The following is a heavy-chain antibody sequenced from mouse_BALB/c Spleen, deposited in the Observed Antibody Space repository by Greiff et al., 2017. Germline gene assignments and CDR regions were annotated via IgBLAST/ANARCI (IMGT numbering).Heavy chain of an antibody. J-gene: IGHJ1*01. V-gene: IGHV3-2*02. CDR2: ISYSGST. Sequence: EVQLQQSGPGLVKPSQSLSLTCTVTGYSITSDYAWNWIRQFPGNKLEWMGYISYSGSTSYNPSLKSRISITRDTSMNQFFLQLNSVTTEDTATYYCARDYGSSSRYFDVWGAGTTVTVSS. CDR3: ARDYGSSSRYFDV. D-gene: IGHD1-1*01. CDR1: GYSITSDYA.